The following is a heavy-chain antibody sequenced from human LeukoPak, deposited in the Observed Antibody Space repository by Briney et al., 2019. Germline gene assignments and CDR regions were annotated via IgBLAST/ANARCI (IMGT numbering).Heavy chain of an antibody. D-gene: IGHD3-3*01. Sequence: VKVSCKASGGTFSSYTISWVRQAPGQGLEWMGRIIPILGIANYAQKFQGRVTITADKSTSTAYIELSSLRSEDTAVYYCARADSDITIFGVVRFDYWGQGTLVTVSS. CDR1: GGTFSSYT. CDR3: ARADSDITIFGVVRFDY. V-gene: IGHV1-69*02. J-gene: IGHJ4*02. CDR2: IIPILGIA.